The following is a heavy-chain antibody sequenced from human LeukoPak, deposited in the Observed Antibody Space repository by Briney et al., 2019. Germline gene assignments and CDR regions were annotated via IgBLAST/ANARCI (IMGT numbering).Heavy chain of an antibody. J-gene: IGHJ3*02. CDR1: GYTFTGYY. CDR2: INPNSGGT. V-gene: IGHV1-2*02. Sequence: ASVKVSCKASGYTFTGYYMHWVRQAPGQGLEWMGWINPNSGGTNYAQKFQGRVTMTRDTSISTAYMELSRLRSDDTAVYYCARAVWMSMANDAFGIWGQGTMVTVSS. D-gene: IGHD2/OR15-2a*01. CDR3: ARAVWMSMANDAFGI.